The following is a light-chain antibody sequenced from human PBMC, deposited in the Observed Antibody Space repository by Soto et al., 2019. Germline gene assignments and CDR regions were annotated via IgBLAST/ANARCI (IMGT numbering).Light chain of an antibody. V-gene: IGLV1-40*01. CDR1: SSNIGAGYD. CDR3: QSYDSSLSASV. J-gene: IGLJ3*02. CDR2: GNS. Sequence: QSVLTQPPSVSGAPGQRVTISCTGSSSNIGAGYDVHWYQQLPGTAPKLLIYGNSNRPSGVPDRFSGSKSVTSASLAITGLQADDEADFYCQSYDSSLSASVFGGGTKLTVL.